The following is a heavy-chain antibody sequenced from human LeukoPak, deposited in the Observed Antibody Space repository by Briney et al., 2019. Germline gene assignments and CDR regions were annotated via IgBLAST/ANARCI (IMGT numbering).Heavy chain of an antibody. CDR2: IYYSGST. CDR1: GGSISSYY. J-gene: IGHJ3*02. D-gene: IGHD3-9*01. Sequence: SETLSLTCTVSGGSISSYYWSWIRQPPGKGLEWIGYIYYSGSTNYNPSLKSRVTISVDTSKNQFSLKLSSVTAADTAVYYCARRAYYDILTGYYKGMEFAFDIWGQGTMVTVSS. CDR3: ARRAYYDILTGYYKGMEFAFDI. V-gene: IGHV4-59*01.